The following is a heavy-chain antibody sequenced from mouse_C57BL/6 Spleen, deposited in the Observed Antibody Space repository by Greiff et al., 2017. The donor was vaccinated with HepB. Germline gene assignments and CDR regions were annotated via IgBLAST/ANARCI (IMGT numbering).Heavy chain of an antibody. D-gene: IGHD2-5*01. Sequence: VQLQQPGAELVMPGASVKLSCKASGYTFTSYWMHWVRQRPGQGLEWIGEIDPSDSYTNYNQKFKGKSTLTVDKSSSTAYMQLSSLTSEDSAVYYCANSKGWYFDVWGTGTTVTVSS. CDR2: IDPSDSYT. V-gene: IGHV1-69*01. J-gene: IGHJ1*03. CDR3: ANSKGWYFDV. CDR1: GYTFTSYW.